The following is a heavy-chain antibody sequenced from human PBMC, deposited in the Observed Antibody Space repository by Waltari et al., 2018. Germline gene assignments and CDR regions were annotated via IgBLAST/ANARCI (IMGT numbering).Heavy chain of an antibody. D-gene: IGHD1-20*01. V-gene: IGHV3-23*01. CDR3: ATPFYNWDDPLHS. CDR1: GITFSNFP. Sequence: EVQLLESGGDLVQPGGSLRLSCAASGITFSNFPINWVRLAPGRGGGWVSAITVVDDAHYADSLRGRFTISRDSSKDTVHLQMNGLRVEDTAIYYCATPFYNWDDPLHSWGQGTPVTVSS. J-gene: IGHJ4*02. CDR2: ITVVDDA.